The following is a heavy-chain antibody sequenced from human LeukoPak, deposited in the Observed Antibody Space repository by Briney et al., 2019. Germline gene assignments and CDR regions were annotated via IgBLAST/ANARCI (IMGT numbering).Heavy chain of an antibody. Sequence: PGGSLRLSCAASGFTFSDYYMSWIRQAPGKGLEWVSYISSSGSTIYYADSVRGRFTISRDNSKSTLSLQMNSLRVEDTAIYYCATYRQVLLPFESWGQGTLVTVSS. CDR1: GFTFSDYY. CDR2: ISSSGSTI. V-gene: IGHV3-11*01. CDR3: ATYRQVLLPFES. J-gene: IGHJ4*02. D-gene: IGHD2-8*02.